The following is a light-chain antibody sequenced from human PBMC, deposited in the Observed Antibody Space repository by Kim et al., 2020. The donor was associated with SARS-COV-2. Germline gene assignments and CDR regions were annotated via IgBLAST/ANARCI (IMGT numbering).Light chain of an antibody. CDR3: QQYDSSPFT. CDR1: QSVRSGY. V-gene: IGKV3-20*01. CDR2: ATS. J-gene: IGKJ4*01. Sequence: SRGQRATRSCRASQSVRSGYIAWYQQRPGQAPRVLMYATSTRAIGIPDRFSGSGSGTDFTLIINRLEPEDFAVYYCQQYDSSPFTFGGGTKVDIK.